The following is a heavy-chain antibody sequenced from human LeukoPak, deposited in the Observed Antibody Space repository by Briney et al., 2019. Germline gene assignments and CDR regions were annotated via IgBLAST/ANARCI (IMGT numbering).Heavy chain of an antibody. V-gene: IGHV3-7*03. CDR1: GFTFSSYW. Sequence: GGSLRLSCAASGFTFSSYWMSWVRQAPGKGLEWVANIKQDGSEKYYVDSVKGRFTISRDNAKNSLYLQMNSLRAEDTAVYYCARAAGGSREYFGYWGQGTLVTVSS. J-gene: IGHJ4*02. D-gene: IGHD1-26*01. CDR3: ARAAGGSREYFGY. CDR2: IKQDGSEK.